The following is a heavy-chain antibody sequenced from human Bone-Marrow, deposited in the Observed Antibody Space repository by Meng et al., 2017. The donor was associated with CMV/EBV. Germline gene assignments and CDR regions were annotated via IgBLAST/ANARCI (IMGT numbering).Heavy chain of an antibody. CDR1: GGSISSSSYY. Sequence: SETLSLTCTVSGGSISSSSYYWGWIRQPPGKGLEWIGSIYYSGSTYYNPSLKSRVTISVDTSKNQFSLKLSSLTAADTAVYYCARQYYYDSSGYYGGYYYGTDVWGQGTTVTVSS. J-gene: IGHJ6*02. CDR2: IYYSGST. D-gene: IGHD3-22*01. V-gene: IGHV4-39*01. CDR3: ARQYYYDSSGYYGGYYYGTDV.